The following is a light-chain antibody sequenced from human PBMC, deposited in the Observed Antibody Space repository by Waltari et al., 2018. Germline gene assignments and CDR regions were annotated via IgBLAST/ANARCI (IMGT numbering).Light chain of an antibody. J-gene: IGLJ3*02. CDR2: DVS. CDR1: TSDAGGSNS. CDR3: GSYTGSTTWV. Sequence: QSALTQPASVSGSPGQSITISCTGSTSDAGGSNSFPWYQQRPGKAPNLLLFDVSNRPSGVSNRFSGSKSGNTASLTISGLQAEDEAAYYCGSYTGSTTWVFGGGTKLTVL. V-gene: IGLV2-14*01.